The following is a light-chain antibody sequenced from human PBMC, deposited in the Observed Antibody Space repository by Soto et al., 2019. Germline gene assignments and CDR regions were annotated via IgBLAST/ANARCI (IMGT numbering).Light chain of an antibody. V-gene: IGKV3-20*01. Sequence: EIVLTQSPGTLSLSPGERATLSCRASQSVTSSYLAWYQQKPGQAPWLLIYGASYRATGIPDRLSGSGSGTDFTLTISRLEPEDFAVYYCQQYGSSPLTFGGGTKVDIK. J-gene: IGKJ4*01. CDR1: QSVTSSY. CDR2: GAS. CDR3: QQYGSSPLT.